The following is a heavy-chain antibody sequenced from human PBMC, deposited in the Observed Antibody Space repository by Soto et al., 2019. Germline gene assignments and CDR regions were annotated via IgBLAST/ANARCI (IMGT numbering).Heavy chain of an antibody. CDR1: GYTFTSYG. CDR2: ISAYNGNT. J-gene: IGHJ6*02. Sequence: QVQLVQSGAAVKKPGASVKVSCKASGYTFTSYGISWVRQAPGQGLEWMGWISAYNGNTNYAQKLQGRVTMTTDKSTSTAYMELRSLRSDDTAVYYCATIAVARYYYYYGMDVWGQGTTVTVSS. V-gene: IGHV1-18*01. D-gene: IGHD6-19*01. CDR3: ATIAVARYYYYYGMDV.